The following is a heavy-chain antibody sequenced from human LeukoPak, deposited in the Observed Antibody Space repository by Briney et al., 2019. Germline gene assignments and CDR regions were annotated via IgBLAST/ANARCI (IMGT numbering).Heavy chain of an antibody. CDR2: ISSSSSYI. J-gene: IGHJ5*02. D-gene: IGHD3-10*02. Sequence: GGSLRLSCAASGFTFSSYSMNWVRQAPGKGLEWVSSISSSSSYIYYADSVKGRFTISRDNAKSSLYLQMNSLRAEDTAVYYCACSGSYYNTLNWFDPWGQGTLVTVSS. CDR3: ACSGSYYNTLNWFDP. CDR1: GFTFSSYS. V-gene: IGHV3-21*01.